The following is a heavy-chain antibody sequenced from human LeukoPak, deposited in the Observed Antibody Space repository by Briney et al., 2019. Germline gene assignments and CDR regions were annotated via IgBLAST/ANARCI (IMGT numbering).Heavy chain of an antibody. J-gene: IGHJ6*02. D-gene: IGHD3-16*01. CDR3: ARGGGLDV. Sequence: GSLRLSCAASGFTFSRYWMNWVRQAPGKGLVWVSRIASDGSSATYADSVKGRFSISRDNAKNTLYLQMNSLRVEDTAVYFCARGGGLDVWGQGATVTVSS. CDR2: IASDGSSA. V-gene: IGHV3-74*01. CDR1: GFTFSRYW.